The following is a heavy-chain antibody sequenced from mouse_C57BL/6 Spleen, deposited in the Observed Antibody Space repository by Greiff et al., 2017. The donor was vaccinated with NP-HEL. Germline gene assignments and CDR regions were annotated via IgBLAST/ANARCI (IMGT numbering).Heavy chain of an antibody. V-gene: IGHV1-64*01. J-gene: IGHJ2*01. CDR2: IHPNSGST. CDR1: GYTFTSYW. D-gene: IGHD1-1*01. Sequence: VQLQQPGAELVKPGASVKLSCKASGYTFTSYWMHWVKQRPGQGLEWIGMIHPNSGSTNYNEKFKSKATLTVDKSSSTAYMQLSSLTSEDSAVYYGARGGITTVVATDYWGQGTTLTVSS. CDR3: ARGGITTVVATDY.